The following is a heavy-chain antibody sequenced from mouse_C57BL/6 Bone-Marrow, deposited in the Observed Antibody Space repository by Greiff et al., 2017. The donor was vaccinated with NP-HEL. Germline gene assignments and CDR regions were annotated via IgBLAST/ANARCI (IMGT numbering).Heavy chain of an antibody. CDR2: IDPSDSYT. V-gene: IGHV1-69*01. J-gene: IGHJ2*01. CDR3: RRRNAGDMDY. D-gene: IGHD3-2*02. CDR1: GYTFTSYW. Sequence: QVQLQQPGAELVMPGASVKLSCKASGYTFTSYWMHWVKQRPGQGLEWIGEIDPSDSYTNYNQKFKGKSTLTVDKSSSTAYMQLSSLTSEYSAVFDSRRRNAGDMDYWGQGTTLTVSS.